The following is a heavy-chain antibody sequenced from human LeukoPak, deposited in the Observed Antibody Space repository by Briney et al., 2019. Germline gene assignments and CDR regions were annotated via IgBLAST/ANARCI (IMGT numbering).Heavy chain of an antibody. J-gene: IGHJ5*02. CDR1: GYSFTTYA. CDR2: INTNTGNP. D-gene: IGHD3-22*01. Sequence: ASVKVSCKASGYSFTTYAMNWVRQAPGQGLEWMGWINTNTGNPTYARGFTGRFVFSLDTSVSTAYLQISSLKAEDTAVYYCARELLITRTWFDPWGQGTLVTVSP. V-gene: IGHV7-4-1*02. CDR3: ARELLITRTWFDP.